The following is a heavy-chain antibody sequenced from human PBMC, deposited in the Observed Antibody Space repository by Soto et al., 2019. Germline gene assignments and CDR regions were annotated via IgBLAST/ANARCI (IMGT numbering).Heavy chain of an antibody. CDR2: TNPGGST. J-gene: IGHJ6*03. CDR1: GGSFSGYY. Sequence: SETLSLSCAVYGGSFSGYYWSWIRQPPGKGLEWIGETNPGGSTNYNPSLKSRVTISVDTSKNQFSLKLSSVTAADTAVYYCARRLSFSGYYYYMDAWGKGSTVT. CDR3: ARRLSFSGYYYYMDA. D-gene: IGHD3-3*02. V-gene: IGHV4-34*01.